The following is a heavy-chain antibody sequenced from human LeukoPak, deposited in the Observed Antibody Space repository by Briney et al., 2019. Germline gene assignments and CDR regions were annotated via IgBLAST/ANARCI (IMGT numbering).Heavy chain of an antibody. CDR3: AGSPIGYGMDV. J-gene: IGHJ6*02. CDR2: IYHSGST. Sequence: SETLSLTCAVSGGSISNENWWGWVRQPPGKGLEWIGEIYHSGSTNYIPSLKSRVTISVDKSKNQFSLKLTSVTAADTAVYYCAGSPIGYGMDVWGQGTTDTVSS. V-gene: IGHV4-4*02. CDR1: GGSISNENW.